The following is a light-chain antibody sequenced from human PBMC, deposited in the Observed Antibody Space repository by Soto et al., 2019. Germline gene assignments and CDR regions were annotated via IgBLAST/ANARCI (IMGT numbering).Light chain of an antibody. CDR3: HQYENWPQT. Sequence: ETLMTQSPYTLPVSLGERATLSCRASQSLRSSLAWYQQKPGQAPRLLIYDASTRDTGIPARFSGSGSGTEFTLTISSLQSEDFAIYYCHQYENWPQTFGQGTKVDIK. CDR2: DAS. CDR1: QSLRSS. J-gene: IGKJ1*01. V-gene: IGKV3-15*01.